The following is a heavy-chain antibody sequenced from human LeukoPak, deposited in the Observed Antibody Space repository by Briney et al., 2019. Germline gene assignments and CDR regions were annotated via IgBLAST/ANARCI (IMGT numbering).Heavy chain of an antibody. J-gene: IGHJ4*02. D-gene: IGHD2/OR15-2a*01. CDR3: ATSGLSRFGF. V-gene: IGHV3-23*01. CDR2: FSGSGGST. Sequence: GGSLRLSCAASGFTFSNYAMSWVRQAPGKGLEWVSAFSGSGGSTNYADSVKGRFTISRDNSKNTLYLQMNSLRAEDTAVYFCATSGLSRFGFWGQGTLVTVSS. CDR1: GFTFSNYA.